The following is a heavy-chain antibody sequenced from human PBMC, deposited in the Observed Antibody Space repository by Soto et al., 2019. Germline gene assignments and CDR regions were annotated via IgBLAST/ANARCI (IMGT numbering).Heavy chain of an antibody. CDR2: IIPIFGTA. CDR1: GGTFSSYA. D-gene: IGHD2-2*01. J-gene: IGHJ6*01. CDR3: ARDCSSTSCYLVYYYYGMDV. Sequence: QVQLVQSGAEVKKPGSSVKVSCKASGGTFSSYAISWVRQAPGQGLEWMGGIIPIFGTANYAQKFQGRVTITADKSTSTAYMELSSLRSEDTAVYYCARDCSSTSCYLVYYYYGMDVWGXXTTVTVSS. V-gene: IGHV1-69*06.